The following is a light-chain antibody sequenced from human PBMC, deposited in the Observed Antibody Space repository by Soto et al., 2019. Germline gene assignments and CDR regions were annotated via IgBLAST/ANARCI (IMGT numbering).Light chain of an antibody. V-gene: IGLV2-14*01. Sequence: QSALTQPPSASGSPGQSVTISCTGTSSDVGDYDYVSWYLQHPGKVPKLMIYEVSNRPSGVSNRFSGSKSGNTASLTISGLQAEDEADYYCSSYTGSSTLVFGTGTKVTVL. J-gene: IGLJ1*01. CDR1: SSDVGDYDY. CDR2: EVS. CDR3: SSYTGSSTLV.